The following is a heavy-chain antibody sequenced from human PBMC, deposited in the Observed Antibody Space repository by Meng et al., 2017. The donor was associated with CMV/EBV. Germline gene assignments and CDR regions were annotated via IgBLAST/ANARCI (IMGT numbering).Heavy chain of an antibody. CDR2: MNPNSGNT. Sequence: ASVKVSCKASGYTFTSYDINWVRQATGQGLEWMGWMNPNSGNTGYAQKFQGRVTMTRNTSISTAYMELSSLRSEDTAVYYCARRSSIAARPSRPNYYYGMDVWGQGTTVTVSS. D-gene: IGHD6-6*01. V-gene: IGHV1-8*01. CDR3: ARRSSIAARPSRPNYYYGMDV. J-gene: IGHJ6*02. CDR1: GYTFTSYD.